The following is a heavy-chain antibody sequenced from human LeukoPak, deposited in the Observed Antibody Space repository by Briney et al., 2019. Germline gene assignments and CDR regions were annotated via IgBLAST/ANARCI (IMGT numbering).Heavy chain of an antibody. CDR2: MNPNSGNT. CDR3: ARALIGRDAFDI. J-gene: IGHJ3*02. V-gene: IGHV1-8*03. Sequence: GASVKVSCKASGYTFTSYDINWVRQATGQGLEWMGWMNPNSGNTGYAQKFQGRVTITRNTSISTAYMELSSQISEDTAVYYCARALIGRDAFDIWGQGTMVTVSS. CDR1: GYTFTSYD. D-gene: IGHD2-21*01.